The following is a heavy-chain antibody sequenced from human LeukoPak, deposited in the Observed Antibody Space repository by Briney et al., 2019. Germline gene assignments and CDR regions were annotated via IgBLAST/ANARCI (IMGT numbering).Heavy chain of an antibody. CDR2: INPNSGGT. CDR3: ARGKLAAPGRTGYNWFDP. Sequence: GASVKVSCKASGYTFTGYYIHWVRQAPGQGLEGMGWINPNSGGTNYAQKFQGRVTMPRDTSITTAYMELSGLRSDDTAIYYCARGKLAAPGRTGYNWFDPWGQGTLVTVSS. V-gene: IGHV1-2*02. CDR1: GYTFTGYY. D-gene: IGHD6-13*01. J-gene: IGHJ5*02.